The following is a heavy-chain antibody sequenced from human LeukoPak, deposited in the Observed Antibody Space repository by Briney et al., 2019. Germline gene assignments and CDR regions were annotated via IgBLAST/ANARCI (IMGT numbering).Heavy chain of an antibody. Sequence: GGSLRLSCAASGFTFSSYAMSWVRQAPGKGLEWVSAISGSGGSTYYADSVKGRFTISRDNSKNTLYLQMNSLRAEDTAVYYCAKDLYYYDSSGYYGGEEETYFDYWGQGTLVTVSS. CDR2: ISGSGGST. V-gene: IGHV3-23*01. D-gene: IGHD3-22*01. CDR1: GFTFSSYA. J-gene: IGHJ4*02. CDR3: AKDLYYYDSSGYYGGEEETYFDY.